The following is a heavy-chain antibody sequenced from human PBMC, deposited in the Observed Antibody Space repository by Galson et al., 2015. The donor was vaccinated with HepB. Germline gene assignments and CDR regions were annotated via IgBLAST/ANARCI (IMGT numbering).Heavy chain of an antibody. CDR2: IYYSGDT. Sequence: LSLTCTVSGGSISSISYSWGWVRQPPGKGLEWIGTIYYSGDTYYHPSLKSRVTISIDTSKNRFSLRLTSVSAADTAIYYCARHVGGHTTPFDYWGQGTLVTVSS. V-gene: IGHV4-39*01. J-gene: IGHJ4*02. CDR1: GGSISSISYS. D-gene: IGHD3-16*01. CDR3: ARHVGGHTTPFDY.